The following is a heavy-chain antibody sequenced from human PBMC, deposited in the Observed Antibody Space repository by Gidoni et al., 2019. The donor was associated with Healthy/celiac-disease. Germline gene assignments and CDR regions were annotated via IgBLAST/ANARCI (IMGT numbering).Heavy chain of an antibody. D-gene: IGHD2-15*01. CDR2: ISYDGSNK. J-gene: IGHJ3*02. Sequence: QVQLVESGGGVVQPGRSLRLSCAASGFTFSSYAMHWVRQAPGKGLVWVAVISYDGSNKYYADSVKGRFTISRDNSKNTLYLQMNSLRAEDTAVYYCARDGEYCSGGSCLYDAFDIWGQGTMVTVSS. CDR3: ARDGEYCSGGSCLYDAFDI. CDR1: GFTFSSYA. V-gene: IGHV3-30-3*01.